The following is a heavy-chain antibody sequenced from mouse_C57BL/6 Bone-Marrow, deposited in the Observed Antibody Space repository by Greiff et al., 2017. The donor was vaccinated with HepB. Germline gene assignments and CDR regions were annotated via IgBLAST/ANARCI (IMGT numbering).Heavy chain of an antibody. V-gene: IGHV1-69*01. J-gene: IGHJ4*01. CDR1: GYTFTSYW. CDR3: AREFPYYYGSSYDYAMDY. CDR2: IDPSDSYT. Sequence: QVQLQQPGAELVMPGASVKLSCKASGYTFTSYWMHWVKQRPGQGLEWIGEIDPSDSYTNYNQKFKGKSTLTVDKSSSTAYMQLSILTSEDSAVYYCAREFPYYYGSSYDYAMDYWGQGTSVTVSS. D-gene: IGHD1-1*01.